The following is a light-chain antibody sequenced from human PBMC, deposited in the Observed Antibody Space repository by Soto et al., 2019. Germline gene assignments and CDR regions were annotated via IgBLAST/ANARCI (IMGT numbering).Light chain of an antibody. CDR3: PQRSRWPWT. V-gene: IGKV3-15*01. CDR2: GAS. CDR1: QSVSSN. Sequence: EIVMTQSPATLSVSPGERATLSCRASQSVSSNLAWYQQKPGQAPRLLIYGASTRATGIPARFSGSGSGTDFTLTISSLEPEDFAVYYCPQRSRWPWTFGQGTKVDI. J-gene: IGKJ1*01.